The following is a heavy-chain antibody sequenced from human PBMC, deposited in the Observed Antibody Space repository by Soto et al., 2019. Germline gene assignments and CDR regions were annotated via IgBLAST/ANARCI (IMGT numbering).Heavy chain of an antibody. J-gene: IGHJ5*02. D-gene: IGHD2-21*02. V-gene: IGHV3-30-3*01. Sequence: GGSLRLSCAASGVTFSSYAMHWVRQAPGKGLEWVAVISYDGSNKYYADSVKGRFTISRDNSKNTLYLQMNSLRAEVTAVYYCARDPHCGGDCYSRSNWFDPWGQGTLVTVSS. CDR1: GVTFSSYA. CDR3: ARDPHCGGDCYSRSNWFDP. CDR2: ISYDGSNK.